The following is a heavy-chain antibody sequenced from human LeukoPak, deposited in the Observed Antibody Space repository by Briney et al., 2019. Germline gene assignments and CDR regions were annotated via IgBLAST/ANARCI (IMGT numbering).Heavy chain of an antibody. CDR2: ISWNSGSI. J-gene: IGHJ6*02. CDR3: AKGGSGSFDYYYYGMDV. V-gene: IGHV3-9*01. Sequence: PGRSLRLSCAASGFTFSSYGMPWVRQAPGKGLEWVSGISWNSGSIGYADSVKGRFTISRDNAKNSLYLQMNSLRAEDTALYYCAKGGSGSFDYYYYGMDVWGQGTTVTVSS. D-gene: IGHD3-10*01. CDR1: GFTFSSYG.